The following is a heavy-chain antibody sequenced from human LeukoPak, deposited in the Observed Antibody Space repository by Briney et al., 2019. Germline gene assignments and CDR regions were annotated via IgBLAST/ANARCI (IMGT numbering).Heavy chain of an antibody. Sequence: PSETLSLTCTVSGGSISSGDYYWSWIRQPPGKGLEWIGYIYYSGSTYYNPSLKSRVTISVDTSKNQFSLKLSSVTAADTAVYYCARDPSVVGATPAVAAPGDYWGQGTLVTVSS. CDR3: ARDPSVVGATPAVAAPGDY. V-gene: IGHV4-30-4*01. D-gene: IGHD2-15*01. CDR1: GGSISSGDYY. CDR2: IYYSGST. J-gene: IGHJ4*02.